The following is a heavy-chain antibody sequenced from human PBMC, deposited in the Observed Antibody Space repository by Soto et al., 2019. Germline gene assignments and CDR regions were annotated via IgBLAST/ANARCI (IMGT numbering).Heavy chain of an antibody. V-gene: IGHV4-39*02. Sequence: QVHLQESGPGLVKASESLSLTCTVSGGSMTSNSYYWGWVRQTPGKGLEYIGSIHYRGSTWYNKSLKSRVAISVDTSKNTFSLRVTSVTAADTAMYFCARLFDFGDYEAFEIWGQGTMVTVSS. CDR1: GGSMTSNSYY. CDR3: ARLFDFGDYEAFEI. J-gene: IGHJ3*02. D-gene: IGHD4-17*01. CDR2: IHYRGST.